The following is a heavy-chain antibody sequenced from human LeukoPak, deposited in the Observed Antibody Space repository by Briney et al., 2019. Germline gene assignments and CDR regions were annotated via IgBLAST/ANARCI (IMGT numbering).Heavy chain of an antibody. CDR3: ARGGRIVVVPAASDNWFDP. D-gene: IGHD2-2*01. V-gene: IGHV4-59*02. CDR2: IYYGGST. J-gene: IGHJ5*02. Sequence: SETLSLTCSVSGGSVNNYYWNWIRQPPGKGLDWIGYIYYGGSTNYNPSLKSRVTISVDRSKNQFSLKLSSVTAADTAVYYCARGGRIVVVPAASDNWFDPWGQGTLVTVSS. CDR1: GGSVNNYY.